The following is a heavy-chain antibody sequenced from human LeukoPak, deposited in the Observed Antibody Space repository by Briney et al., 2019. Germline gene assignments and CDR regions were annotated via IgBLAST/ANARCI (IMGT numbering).Heavy chain of an antibody. Sequence: AGRSLRLSCAASGFTFSSYGMHWVRQAPGKGLEWVAVISYDGSNKYYADSVKGRFTISRDNSKNTLYLQMNSLRAEDTAVYYCAKSGSGSTNYYFDYWGQGTLVTVSS. D-gene: IGHD1-26*01. CDR3: AKSGSGSTNYYFDY. V-gene: IGHV3-30*18. J-gene: IGHJ4*02. CDR1: GFTFSSYG. CDR2: ISYDGSNK.